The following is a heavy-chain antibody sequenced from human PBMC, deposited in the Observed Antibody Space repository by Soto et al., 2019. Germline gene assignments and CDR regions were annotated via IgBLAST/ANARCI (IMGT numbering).Heavy chain of an antibody. CDR2: ISYDGSNK. CDR3: AKPGILMITLHPPAL. CDR1: GFTFSSYV. V-gene: IGHV3-30*18. Sequence: GGSLRLSCTASGFTFSSYVMHWVRQAPGKGLEWVAVISYDGSNKYYADSVKGRFTISRDNSKNTLYLQMNSLRAEDTAVYYCAKPGILMITLHPPALWGQGTLVTVSS. J-gene: IGHJ4*02. D-gene: IGHD3-16*01.